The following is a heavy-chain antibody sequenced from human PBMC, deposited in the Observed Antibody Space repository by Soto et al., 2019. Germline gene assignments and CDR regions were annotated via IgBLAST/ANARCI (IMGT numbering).Heavy chain of an antibody. V-gene: IGHV3-48*01. Sequence: EVQLVESGGGLVQPGGSLRLSCAASGFTFSAYSMNWVRQAPGKGLEWVSYISSSSSTIYYADSVKGRFTISRDNAKNSLYLQMNSLRAEDTAVYYCASPLISTITYWGQGTLVTVSS. CDR1: GFTFSAYS. CDR3: ASPLISTITY. J-gene: IGHJ4*02. D-gene: IGHD2-2*01. CDR2: ISSSSSTI.